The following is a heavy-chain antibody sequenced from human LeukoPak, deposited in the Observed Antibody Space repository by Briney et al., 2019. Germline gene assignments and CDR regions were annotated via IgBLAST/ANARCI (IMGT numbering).Heavy chain of an antibody. CDR1: GITFEDYT. D-gene: IGHD3-22*01. CDR3: AREHRSGYYVG. Sequence: PGGSLRLSCAASGITFEDYTMHWVRHAPGKGLEWVSLISWDGGSTYYADSVKGRFTISRDNSKSSLYLQMNSLKTEDTALYYCAREHRSGYYVGWGQGTLVTVSS. CDR2: ISWDGGST. J-gene: IGHJ4*02. V-gene: IGHV3-43*01.